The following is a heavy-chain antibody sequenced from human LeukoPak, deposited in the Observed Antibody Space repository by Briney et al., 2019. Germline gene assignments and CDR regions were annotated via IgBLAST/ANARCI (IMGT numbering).Heavy chain of an antibody. Sequence: SSETLSLTCTVSDDSASSSRYYWTWIRQPPGKGLEWIGYIYHGSATYNPSLESRVTLSMDTSKNQYSLKMTSVTAADTAVYYCAREGGRQWLVSGALDSWGQGTLVTVSS. J-gene: IGHJ5*01. V-gene: IGHV4-61*01. CDR1: DDSASSSRYY. D-gene: IGHD6-19*01. CDR2: IYHGSA. CDR3: AREGGRQWLVSGALDS.